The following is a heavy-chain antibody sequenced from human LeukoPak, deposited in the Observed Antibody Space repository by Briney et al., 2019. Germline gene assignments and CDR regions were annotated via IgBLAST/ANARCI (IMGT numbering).Heavy chain of an antibody. J-gene: IGHJ3*02. CDR2: ISSSGSTI. CDR1: GFTFSSYE. V-gene: IGHV3-48*03. Sequence: PGGSLRLSCAASGFTFSSYEMNWVRQAPGKGLEWVSYISSSGSTIYYADSVKGRFTISRDNAKNSLYLQMNSLRAEDTAVYYCARDGHYYGSGSPRLGAFDIWGQGTMVTVSS. CDR3: ARDGHYYGSGSPRLGAFDI. D-gene: IGHD3-10*01.